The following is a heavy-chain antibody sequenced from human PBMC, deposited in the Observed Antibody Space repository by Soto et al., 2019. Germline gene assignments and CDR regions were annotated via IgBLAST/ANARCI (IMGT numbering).Heavy chain of an antibody. CDR3: VKDRPEYYYHSTQDS. D-gene: IGHD3-22*01. V-gene: IGHV3-23*01. CDR1: GFTFSSYA. J-gene: IGHJ4*02. CDR2: ISGSGGST. Sequence: PGGSLRLSCAASGFTFSSYAMSWVRQAPGKGLEWVSAISGSGGSTYYADSVKGRFTISRDNSKNTLYLQMNSLRAEGTAVYYCVKDRPEYYYHSTQDSWGKGTLVTVSS.